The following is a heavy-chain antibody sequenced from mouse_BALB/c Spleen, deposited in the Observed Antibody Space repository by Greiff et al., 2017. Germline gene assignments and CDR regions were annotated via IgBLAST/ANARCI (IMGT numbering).Heavy chain of an antibody. D-gene: IGHD2-4*01. CDR3: ARDDDYDGPSYYAMDY. J-gene: IGHJ4*01. V-gene: IGHV2-9*02. Sequence: VQRVESGPGLVAPSQSLSITCTVSGFSLTSYGVHWVRQPPGKGLEWLGVIWAGGSTNYNSALMSRLSISKDNSKSQVFLKMNSLQTDDTAMYYCARDDDYDGPSYYAMDYWGQGTSVTVSA. CDR1: GFSLTSYG. CDR2: IWAGGST.